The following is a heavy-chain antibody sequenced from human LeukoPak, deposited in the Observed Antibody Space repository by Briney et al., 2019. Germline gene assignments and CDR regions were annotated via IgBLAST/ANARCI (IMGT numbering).Heavy chain of an antibody. CDR3: ARVRPNWNDGTFDY. CDR1: GASITNYY. D-gene: IGHD1-1*01. V-gene: IGHV4-4*07. J-gene: IGHJ4*02. CDR2: IYPSGST. Sequence: KTSETLSLTCTVSGASITNYYWNWIRQSAGKGLEWIGRIYPSGSTHSNPSLKSRVTMSLDTSKNQFSLGLSSVTAADTAVYYCARVRPNWNDGTFDYWGQGTLVTVSS.